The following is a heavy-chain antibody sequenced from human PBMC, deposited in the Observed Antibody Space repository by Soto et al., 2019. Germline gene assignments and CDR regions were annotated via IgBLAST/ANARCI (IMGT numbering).Heavy chain of an antibody. CDR2: IYYSGST. Sequence: SETLSLTCTVSGGSISSGGYYWSWIRQHPGKGLEWIGYIYYSGSTYYNPSLKTRVTISLDTSKNQFSLKLSSVTAADTAVYYCARDHKAAAGGYNWFDPWGQGTLVTVSS. V-gene: IGHV4-31*03. D-gene: IGHD6-13*01. J-gene: IGHJ5*02. CDR1: GGSISSGGYY. CDR3: ARDHKAAAGGYNWFDP.